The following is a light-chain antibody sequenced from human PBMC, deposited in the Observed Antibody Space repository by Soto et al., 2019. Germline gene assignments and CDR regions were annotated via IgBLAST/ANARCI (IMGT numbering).Light chain of an antibody. CDR1: RDISNH. CDR3: QQYDDLPYT. V-gene: IGKV1-33*01. J-gene: IGKJ2*01. CDR2: DAS. Sequence: DIQMTQSPSSLSASVGDSVTITCQASRDISNHLNWYQQKPGKAPKLLIYDASNLETGVPSRFSGSGSGTDFTFTISSLQPEDIATFYCQQYDDLPYTFGQGTNLEIK.